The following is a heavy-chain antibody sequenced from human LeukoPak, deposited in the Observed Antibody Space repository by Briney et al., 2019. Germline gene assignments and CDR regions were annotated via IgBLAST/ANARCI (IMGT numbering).Heavy chain of an antibody. D-gene: IGHD6-19*01. CDR3: AKSVGGTGDPVDY. CDR2: IYNSGST. J-gene: IGHJ4*02. CDR1: GVTVSSNY. V-gene: IGHV3-53*01. Sequence: GGSLRLSCAASGVTVSSNYMTWVRQAPGKGLEWVSVIYNSGSTYYADSVKGRFTISRDNSKNTLYLQMNSLRAEDTAVYYCAKSVGGTGDPVDYWGQGTLVIVSA.